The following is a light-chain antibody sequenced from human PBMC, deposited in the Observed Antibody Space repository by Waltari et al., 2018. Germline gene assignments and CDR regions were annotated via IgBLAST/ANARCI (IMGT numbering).Light chain of an antibody. CDR2: LEGSGSY. J-gene: IGLJ3*02. CDR1: SGHSDYI. Sequence: QPVLTQSSSASPSLGSSVKLSCTLRSGHSDYIIASHQQQPGKAPRYLMRLEGSGSYNKGGGVPDRFSGSSSGADRYLTISNLQSEDEADYYCETWDRYTGVFGGGTKLTVL. V-gene: IGLV4-60*03. CDR3: ETWDRYTGV.